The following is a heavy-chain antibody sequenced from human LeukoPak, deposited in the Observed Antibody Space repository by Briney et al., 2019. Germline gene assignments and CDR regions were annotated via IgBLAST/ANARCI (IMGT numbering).Heavy chain of an antibody. Sequence: SVKVSCKASGGTFSSYAISWVRQAPGQGLEWMGGIIPIFGTANYAQKFQGRVTITADESTSTAYMELSSLRSEDTAVYYCVREPGGTYYYDSSNRESRFDPWGQGTLVTVSS. CDR3: VREPGGTYYYDSSNRESRFDP. CDR2: IIPIFGTA. V-gene: IGHV1-69*01. J-gene: IGHJ5*02. D-gene: IGHD3-22*01. CDR1: GGTFSSYA.